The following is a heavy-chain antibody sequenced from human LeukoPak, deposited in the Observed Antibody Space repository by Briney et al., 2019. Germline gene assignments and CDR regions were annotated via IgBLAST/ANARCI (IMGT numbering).Heavy chain of an antibody. D-gene: IGHD3-3*01. Sequence: ASETPSFTGTGSGGSISSYYWSWNRQPPGKELEWIGNTYYSGRTNYNPSLKSRVTISVDTSKNQFSLKLSSVTAADTAVYYCARASYYDFWSGYIMDVWGQGTTVTVSS. CDR1: GGSISSYY. J-gene: IGHJ6*02. CDR3: ARASYYDFWSGYIMDV. CDR2: TYYSGRT. V-gene: IGHV4-59*01.